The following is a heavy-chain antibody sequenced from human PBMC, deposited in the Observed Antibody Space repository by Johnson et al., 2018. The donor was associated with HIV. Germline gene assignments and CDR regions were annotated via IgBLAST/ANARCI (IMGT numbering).Heavy chain of an antibody. CDR3: AKRSGSFYGAFDL. CDR2: FTANDGVT. Sequence: VQLVESGGVVVQPGGSLRLSCAASGFTFDDYAMHWVRQAPGKGLEWVSGFTANDGVTYYADSVKGRFTISRDISKNTLYLQMNSLRADDSALYYCAKRSGSFYGAFDLWGQGTMVTVSS. CDR1: GFTFDDYA. D-gene: IGHD1-26*01. J-gene: IGHJ3*01. V-gene: IGHV3-23*04.